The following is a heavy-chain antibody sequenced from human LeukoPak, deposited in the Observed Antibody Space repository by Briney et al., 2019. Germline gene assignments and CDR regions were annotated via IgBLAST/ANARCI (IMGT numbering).Heavy chain of an antibody. CDR3: ARNSHGGWFDY. CDR2: IYSGGIT. CDR1: GFTVSSNY. J-gene: IGHJ4*02. Sequence: PGGSLRLSCAASGFTVSSNYMTWVRQAPGKGLEWVSVIYSGGITYYADSVKGRFTISRDNSKNTLYLQMNSLRAEDTAVYYFARNSHGGWFDYWGQGTLVTVSS. D-gene: IGHD4-23*01. V-gene: IGHV3-53*01.